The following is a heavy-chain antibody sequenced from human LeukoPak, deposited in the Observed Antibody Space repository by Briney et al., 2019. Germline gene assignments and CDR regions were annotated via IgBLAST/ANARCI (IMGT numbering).Heavy chain of an antibody. CDR1: GDSVSSNSAA. CDR2: TYYRSKWYN. CDR3: ARAKGRSPLFDY. J-gene: IGHJ4*02. Sequence: QTLSLTCAISGDSVSSNSAAWNWIRQSPSRGLEWLGRTYYRSKWYNDYAVSVKGRIAINPDTSKNQFSLQLNSVTPEDTAVYYCARAKGRSPLFDYWGQGTLVSVSS. V-gene: IGHV6-1*01. D-gene: IGHD6-13*01.